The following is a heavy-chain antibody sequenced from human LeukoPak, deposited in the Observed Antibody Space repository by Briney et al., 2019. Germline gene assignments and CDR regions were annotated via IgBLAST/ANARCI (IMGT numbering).Heavy chain of an antibody. Sequence: GGSLRLSCAASGFTFGSYGMNWVRQAPGKGLEWVSVISCDGSNKYYADSVKGRFTISRDNSKNTLYLQMNSLRAEDTAVYYCAKDPRGHVLLFLKWLLHDAFDIWGQGTMVTVSS. CDR2: ISCDGSNK. V-gene: IGHV3-30*18. CDR1: GFTFGSYG. J-gene: IGHJ3*02. D-gene: IGHD3-3*01. CDR3: AKDPRGHVLLFLKWLLHDAFDI.